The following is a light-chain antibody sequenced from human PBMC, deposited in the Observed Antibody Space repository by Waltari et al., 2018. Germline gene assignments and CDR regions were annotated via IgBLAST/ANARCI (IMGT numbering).Light chain of an antibody. CDR2: EVN. CDR1: ANDVGTYNY. CDR3: SSYVGDTTLGYV. V-gene: IGLV2-14*01. Sequence: HSGLTQPASVSGSPGQSITISCTGTANDVGTYNYVSWYQHHPGTGPKLLICEVNNRPSGIPSPFSGSKSGNTASLTISGLQPEDEAYYYCSSYVGDTTLGYVFGSGTKVTVL. J-gene: IGLJ1*01.